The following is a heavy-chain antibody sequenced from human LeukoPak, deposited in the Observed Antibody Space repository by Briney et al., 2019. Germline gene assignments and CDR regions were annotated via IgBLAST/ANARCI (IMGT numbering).Heavy chain of an antibody. J-gene: IGHJ4*02. CDR2: IYPGDSDT. Sequence: GASLKISCTGSGYNFTSDWIGWVRQIPGKGLEWMGIIYPGDSDTRDSPSFQGQITISADKSISTAYLQWSSLKASDTAMYYCARHRNALDYWGQGTLVTVSS. CDR1: GYNFTSDW. V-gene: IGHV5-51*01. CDR3: ARHRNALDY. D-gene: IGHD4-11*01.